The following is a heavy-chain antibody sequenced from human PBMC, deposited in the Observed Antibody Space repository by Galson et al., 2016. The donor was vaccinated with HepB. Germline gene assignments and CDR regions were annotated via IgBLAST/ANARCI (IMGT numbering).Heavy chain of an antibody. J-gene: IGHJ4*02. CDR3: AVLLVYVRV. D-gene: IGHD2-8*01. V-gene: IGHV4-39*01. CDR2: LFYGGHT. Sequence: SETLSLTCTVSGGSVSSTDYYWGWIRQSPGRGLEWIASLFYGGHTYYNPSLRSRVRMSADTSKSQFSLELTSVTAADTAVYYCAVLLVYVRVWGQETPVAVSS. CDR1: GGSVSSTDYY.